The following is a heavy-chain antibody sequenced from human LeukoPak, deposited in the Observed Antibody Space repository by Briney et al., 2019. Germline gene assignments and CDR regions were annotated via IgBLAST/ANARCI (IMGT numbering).Heavy chain of an antibody. D-gene: IGHD1-26*01. Sequence: SETLSLTCTVSGDSVSSGSYYWSWIRQPPGKGLEWIGYIYYSGSTNYNPSLKSRVTISVDTSKNQFSLKLSSVTAADTAVYYCARRGATRSPFDYWGQGTLVTVSS. J-gene: IGHJ4*02. V-gene: IGHV4-61*01. CDR2: IYYSGST. CDR1: GDSVSSGSYY. CDR3: ARRGATRSPFDY.